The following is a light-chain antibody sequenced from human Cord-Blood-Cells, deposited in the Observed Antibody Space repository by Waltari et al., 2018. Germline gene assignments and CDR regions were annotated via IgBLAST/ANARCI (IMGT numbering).Light chain of an antibody. J-gene: IGKJ5*01. CDR2: GAS. Sequence: EIVMTQSPATLSVSPGERATLSCRASQSVSSNLAWYQQKPGQAPRLLIYGASTRATGIPARFSGSGSGTEFTHTISSLQSEDFAVYYCQQYKNWPPITFGQGTRLEIK. V-gene: IGKV3-15*01. CDR1: QSVSSN. CDR3: QQYKNWPPIT.